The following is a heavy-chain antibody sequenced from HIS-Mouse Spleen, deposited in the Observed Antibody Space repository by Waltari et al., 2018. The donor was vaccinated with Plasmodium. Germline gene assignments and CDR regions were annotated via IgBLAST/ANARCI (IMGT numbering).Heavy chain of an antibody. D-gene: IGHD3-10*01. CDR1: GFTFSGYA. CDR2: ISYDGSNK. V-gene: IGHV3-30*04. CDR3: ALSGH. Sequence: QVQLVESGGGVVQPGRSLRLSCAASGFTFSGYAMHWVGQATGKGLEWVAVISYDGSNKSYADSVKGRFTISRDNSKNTLYLQMNSLRAEDTAVYYCALSGHWGQGTLVTVSS. J-gene: IGHJ4*02.